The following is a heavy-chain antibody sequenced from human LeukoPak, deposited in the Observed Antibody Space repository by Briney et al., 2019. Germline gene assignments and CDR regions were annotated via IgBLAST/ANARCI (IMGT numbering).Heavy chain of an antibody. J-gene: IGHJ1*01. CDR3: ARAGSVVHPPEYFHH. CDR2: IKPNSGDT. CDR1: GYTFTGYY. Sequence: GASVKVSCKASGYTFTGYYMHWARQAPGQALEWMGWIKPNSGDTKYGQKFQGRVTVTRDTSISTAYMELNRLTSDDTAVYYCARAGSVVHPPEYFHHWGQGTLVTVST. D-gene: IGHD1-26*01. V-gene: IGHV1-2*02.